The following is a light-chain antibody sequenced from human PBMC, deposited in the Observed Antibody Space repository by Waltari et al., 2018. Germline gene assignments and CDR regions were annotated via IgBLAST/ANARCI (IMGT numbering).Light chain of an antibody. CDR3: TSYTAKTLL. CDR1: TSDVGGYAF. V-gene: IGLV2-14*03. J-gene: IGLJ2*01. Sequence: QSALTQPASVSGSPGQSITISCTGVTSDVGGYAFISCYPQHPGEAPRLILYEVTMLHSGVSNRFSGSKSGTPASLTISGLQAEDEASYYCTSYTAKTLLFGGGTKLTVL. CDR2: EVT.